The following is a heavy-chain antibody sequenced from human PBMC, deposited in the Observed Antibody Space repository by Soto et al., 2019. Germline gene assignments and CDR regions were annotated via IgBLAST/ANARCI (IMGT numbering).Heavy chain of an antibody. V-gene: IGHV3-21*01. CDR3: ATAVWRISDY. D-gene: IGHD1-20*01. CDR2: ISGRSSHS. J-gene: IGHJ4*02. CDR1: GISLNNYT. Sequence: EVRLVESGGGLVKPGGSLRLSCVASGISLNNYTMNWVRQAPGKGLEWVSSISGRSSHSYYAESLKGRFTISRDNSKNSLYLQMSTLRADDTAVYYGATAVWRISDYWGQGILVTVSS.